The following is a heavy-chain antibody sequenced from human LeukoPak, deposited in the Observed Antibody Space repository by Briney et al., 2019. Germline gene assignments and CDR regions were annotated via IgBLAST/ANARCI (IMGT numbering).Heavy chain of an antibody. CDR1: GGSISSYY. V-gene: IGHV4-59*08. CDR3: ARQSIAVAGIDY. J-gene: IGHJ4*02. CDR2: IYYRGST. Sequence: ASETLSLTCTVSGGSISSYYWSWIRQPPGKGLEWIGYIYYRGSTNYNPSLKSRVTISVDTSKNQFSLKLSSVTAADTAVYYCARQSIAVAGIDYWGQGTLVTVSS. D-gene: IGHD6-19*01.